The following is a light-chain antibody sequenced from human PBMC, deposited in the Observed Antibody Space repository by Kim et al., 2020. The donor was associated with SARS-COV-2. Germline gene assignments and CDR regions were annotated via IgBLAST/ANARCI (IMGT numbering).Light chain of an antibody. CDR1: QSISTW. Sequence: ASVEDRVIITCRASQSISTWLAWYQQKPGKVPELLIYMASNLKSGVPSRFSGSGSGTEFTLTISSLQPEDFATYYCQHYNIYSETFGPGTKVDIK. V-gene: IGKV1-5*03. CDR2: MAS. CDR3: QHYNIYSET. J-gene: IGKJ3*01.